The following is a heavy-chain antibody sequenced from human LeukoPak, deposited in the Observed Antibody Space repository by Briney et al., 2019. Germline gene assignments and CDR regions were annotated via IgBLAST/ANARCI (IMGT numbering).Heavy chain of an antibody. D-gene: IGHD2-2*03. CDR1: GVPFRGYY. Sequence: SETLSLTCDVYGVPFRGYYWSWIRQPPGKGLEWIGEIKHSGSTKYNPSLKSRVTISVDSSKNLFSLRRSSVTAADTAVYYCARGLDIVVVPAARWFDPWGQGTLVTVSS. CDR2: IKHSGST. CDR3: ARGLDIVVVPAARWFDP. V-gene: IGHV4-34*01. J-gene: IGHJ5*02.